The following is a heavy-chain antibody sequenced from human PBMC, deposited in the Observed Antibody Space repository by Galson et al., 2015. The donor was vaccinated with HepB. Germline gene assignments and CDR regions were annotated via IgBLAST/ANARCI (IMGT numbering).Heavy chain of an antibody. CDR3: ARVALLWFGDHGPRYFYYGLDV. J-gene: IGHJ6*02. CDR1: GFTFSNYA. D-gene: IGHD3-10*01. V-gene: IGHV3-21*01. CDR2: INTSRSYI. Sequence: SLRLSCAASGFTFSNYAMHWVRQAPGKGLEWVSSINTSRSYIYYADSVKGRFTISRDNAKNSLYLQMNSLRAEDTAVYYCARVALLWFGDHGPRYFYYGLDVWGQGTTVTVSS.